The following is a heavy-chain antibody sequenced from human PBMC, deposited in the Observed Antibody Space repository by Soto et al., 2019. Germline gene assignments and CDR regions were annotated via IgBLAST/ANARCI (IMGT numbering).Heavy chain of an antibody. Sequence: PGGSLRLSCAASGVTFSSCAMGWVRQAPGKGLEWVSDIIDSGGSTYYADSVKGRFTISRDNSKSTLYLQMNSLRAEDTALYYCAKEPSIIVVRPSFAISGQGTMVPVSS. V-gene: IGHV3-23*01. CDR2: IIDSGGST. CDR1: GVTFSSCA. D-gene: IGHD3-22*01. CDR3: AKEPSIIVVRPSFAI. J-gene: IGHJ3*02.